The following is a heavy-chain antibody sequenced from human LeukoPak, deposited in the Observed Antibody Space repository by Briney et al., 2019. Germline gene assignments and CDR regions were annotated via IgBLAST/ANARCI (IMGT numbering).Heavy chain of an antibody. CDR3: ASRMDCSGGSCHEYYYYGMDV. D-gene: IGHD2-15*01. Sequence: GSSVKVSCKASGGIFSRYAISWVRQAPGQGLEWMGGIIPIFGTANYAQKFQGRVTITADESTSTAYMELSSLRSEDTAVYYCASRMDCSGGSCHEYYYYGMDVWGQGTTVTVSS. CDR1: GGIFSRYA. J-gene: IGHJ6*02. V-gene: IGHV1-69*01. CDR2: IIPIFGTA.